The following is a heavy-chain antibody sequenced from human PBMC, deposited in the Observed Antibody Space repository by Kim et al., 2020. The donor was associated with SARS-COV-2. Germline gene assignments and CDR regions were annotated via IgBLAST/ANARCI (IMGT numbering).Heavy chain of an antibody. J-gene: IGHJ4*02. V-gene: IGHV3-20*04. CDR2: INWNGGST. D-gene: IGHD5-18*01. CDR3: ASARGKYSYGYVGFSDY. Sequence: GGSLRLSCAASGFTFDDYGMSWVRQAPGKGLEWVSGINWNGGSTGYADSVKGRFTISRDNAKNSLYLQMNSLRAEDTALYYCASARGKYSYGYVGFSDYWGQGTLVTVSS. CDR1: GFTFDDYG.